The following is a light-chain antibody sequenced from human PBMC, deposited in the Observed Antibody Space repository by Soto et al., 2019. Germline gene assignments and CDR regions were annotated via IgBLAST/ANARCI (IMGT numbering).Light chain of an antibody. V-gene: IGKV1-5*03. CDR3: QQYNDNWT. Sequence: DIQMTQSPSSLSASVGDRVTITCRASQSISSWLAWYQQKPGQAPKLLIYKASTLQSGVPSTFTGSGSGTEFTLAISSLQPDDSATYYCQQYNDNWTFGQGTKVEIK. CDR1: QSISSW. CDR2: KAS. J-gene: IGKJ1*01.